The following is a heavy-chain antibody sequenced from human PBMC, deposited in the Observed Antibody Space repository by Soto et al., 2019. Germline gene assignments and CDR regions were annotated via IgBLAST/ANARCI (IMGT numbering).Heavy chain of an antibody. V-gene: IGHV3-23*01. CDR1: GFTFSSYA. Sequence: EVQLLESGGGLVQPGGSLRLSCAASGFTFSSYAMSWVRQAPGKGLEWVSAISGSGGSTYYADSVKGRFTISRDNSKNTLYLRMNSLRAEDTAVYYCAKDTRPIAVAALGAFDIWGQGTMVTVSS. D-gene: IGHD6-19*01. J-gene: IGHJ3*02. CDR3: AKDTRPIAVAALGAFDI. CDR2: ISGSGGST.